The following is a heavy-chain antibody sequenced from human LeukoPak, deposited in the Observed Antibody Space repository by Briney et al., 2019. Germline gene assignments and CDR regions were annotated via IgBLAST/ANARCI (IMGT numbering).Heavy chain of an antibody. CDR2: ISSTRSYV. CDR3: ARDSAPGYSSDWYRLGSFDY. V-gene: IGHV3-21*06. D-gene: IGHD6-19*01. J-gene: IGHJ4*02. CDR1: GSTFSGSV. Sequence: GGSLRLSCVASGSTFSGSVMHWVRQAPGKGLEWVSSISSTRSYVFYADSVKGRFTVSRDNAKNSLYLELDSLRAEDTAVYYCARDSAPGYSSDWYRLGSFDYWGQGTLVTVSS.